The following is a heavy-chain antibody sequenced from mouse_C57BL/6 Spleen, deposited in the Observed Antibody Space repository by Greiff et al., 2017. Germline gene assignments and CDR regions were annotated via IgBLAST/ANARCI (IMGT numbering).Heavy chain of an antibody. CDR1: GYTFTSYT. CDR3: ARRKGYDDAMEY. D-gene: IGHD2-2*01. V-gene: IGHV1-4*01. Sequence: QLQLQQSGAELARPGASVQMSCKASGYTFTSYTMHWVKRRPGQGLEWIGYINPSSGYTKYNQKFKDKATLNADKSSSTAYMQLSSLTSEDSAVYYCARRKGYDDAMEYWGQGTSDPVSS. CDR2: INPSSGYT. J-gene: IGHJ4*01.